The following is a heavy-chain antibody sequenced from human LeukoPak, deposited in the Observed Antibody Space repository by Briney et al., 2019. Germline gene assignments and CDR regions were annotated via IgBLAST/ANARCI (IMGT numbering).Heavy chain of an antibody. D-gene: IGHD5-24*01. CDR3: ARMAYGMDV. CDR1: GGSISSYY. CDR2: IYYSGST. Sequence: SETLSLTCTVSGGSISSYYWSWIRQPPGKGLEWIGYIYYSGSTNYNPSLRSRVTISVDTSKNQFSLKLSSVTAADTAVYYCARMAYGMDVWGQGTTVTVSS. V-gene: IGHV4-59*08. J-gene: IGHJ6*02.